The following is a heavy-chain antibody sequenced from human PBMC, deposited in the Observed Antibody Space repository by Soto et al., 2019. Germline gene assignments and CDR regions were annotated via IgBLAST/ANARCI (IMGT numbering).Heavy chain of an antibody. V-gene: IGHV1-3*01. CDR1: GYTFTSYA. D-gene: IGHD3-10*01. Sequence: GASVKVSCKASGYTFTSYAMHWVRQAPGQRLEWMGWINAGNGNTKYSQKFQGRVTITADKSTSTAYMELSSLRSEDTAVYYCAREEYYYGSGACFDDWGQGTLVTVSS. CDR3: AREEYYYGSGACFDD. CDR2: INAGNGNT. J-gene: IGHJ4*02.